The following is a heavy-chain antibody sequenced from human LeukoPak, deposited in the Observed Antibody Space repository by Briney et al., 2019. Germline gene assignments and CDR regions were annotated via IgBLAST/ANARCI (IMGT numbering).Heavy chain of an antibody. D-gene: IGHD3-10*01. CDR3: ATDRHVYGSGEYYFDY. CDR2: IYNSGST. J-gene: IGHJ4*02. CDR1: GGSVSSRNYS. V-gene: IGHV4-61*01. Sequence: SETLSLTCSVSGGSVSSRNYSWTRIRQPPGKGLEWIGYIYNSGSTKCNPSLKSRVTISVDTSKNQFSLKLSSVTAADTAVYYCATDRHVYGSGEYYFDYWGQGTLVSVSS.